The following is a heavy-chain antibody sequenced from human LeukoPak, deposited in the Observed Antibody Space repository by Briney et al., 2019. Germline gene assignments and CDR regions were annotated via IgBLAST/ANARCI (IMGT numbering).Heavy chain of an antibody. D-gene: IGHD3-22*01. CDR2: IWYDGSYK. Sequence: GRSLRLSCAASGFTFSSYGMHWVRQAPGKGLEWVAVIWYDGSYKYYADSVKGRFTISRDNSKNTLYLQMNSLRAEDTAVYYCARELSPVVKYYFDDWGQGTLVTVSS. CDR1: GFTFSSYG. J-gene: IGHJ4*02. CDR3: ARELSPVVKYYFDD. V-gene: IGHV3-33*01.